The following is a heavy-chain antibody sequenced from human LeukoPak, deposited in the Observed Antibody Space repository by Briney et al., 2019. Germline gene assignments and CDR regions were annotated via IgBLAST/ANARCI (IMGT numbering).Heavy chain of an antibody. Sequence: GGSLRLSCAASGFTFSSYWMHWVRQAPGKGLVWVSRINTDGSSTSYADSVKGRFTISRDNSKNTLYLQMNSLRAEDTAVYYCAKERNDPYYMDVWGKGTTVTVSS. J-gene: IGHJ6*03. CDR3: AKERNDPYYMDV. V-gene: IGHV3-74*01. CDR2: INTDGSST. CDR1: GFTFSSYW.